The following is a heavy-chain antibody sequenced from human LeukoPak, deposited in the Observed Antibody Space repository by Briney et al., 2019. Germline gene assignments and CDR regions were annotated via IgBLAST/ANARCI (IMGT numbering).Heavy chain of an antibody. V-gene: IGHV4-34*01. CDR1: GGSFSGYY. CDR2: INHSGST. D-gene: IGHD3-3*01. Sequence: SETLSLTCAVYGGSFSGYYWSWIRQPPGKGLEWIGEINHSGSTNYNPSLKSRVTISVDTSKNQFSLKLSSVTAADTAVYYCARVRTYYDFWSGYYRHSDYWGQGTLVTVSS. J-gene: IGHJ4*02. CDR3: ARVRTYYDFWSGYYRHSDY.